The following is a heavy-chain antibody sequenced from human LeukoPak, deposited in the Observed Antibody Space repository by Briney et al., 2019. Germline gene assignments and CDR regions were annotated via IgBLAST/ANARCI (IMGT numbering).Heavy chain of an antibody. V-gene: IGHV2-70*04. Sequence: SGPTLVNPTQTLTLTCTFSGFSLSTSGTRVSWIRQPPGKALARLARIDWDDDKFYTTSLKTRLTISKDTSKNQVVLTMTNMDPVDTATYYCARMTPWTAYQFDYWGQGTLVTVSS. CDR1: GFSLSTSGTR. D-gene: IGHD3/OR15-3a*01. J-gene: IGHJ4*02. CDR2: IDWDDDK. CDR3: ARMTPWTAYQFDY.